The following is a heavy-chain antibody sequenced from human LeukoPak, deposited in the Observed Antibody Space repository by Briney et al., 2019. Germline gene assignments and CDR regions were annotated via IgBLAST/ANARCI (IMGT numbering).Heavy chain of an antibody. D-gene: IGHD6-25*01. CDR2: IKQDGSEK. V-gene: IGHV3-7*01. Sequence: GGSLRLSCAASGFTFSSYWMSWVRQAPGKGLAWVANIKQDGSEKYYVDSVKGRFTIARDNAKNSLYLQMNSLRAEDTAVYYCARDLGSGWPALGYWGQGTLVTVSS. CDR3: ARDLGSGWPALGY. J-gene: IGHJ4*02. CDR1: GFTFSSYW.